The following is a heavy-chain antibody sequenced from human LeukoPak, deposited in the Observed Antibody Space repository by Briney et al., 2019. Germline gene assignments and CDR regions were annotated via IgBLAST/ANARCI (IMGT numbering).Heavy chain of an antibody. CDR3: ARNTLAIAAAAFFDF. Sequence: GGSLRLSCAASGFTFSSNEMNWVRQAPGKGLEWVSYISSSGSRIYYTASVKGRFTISRDNAKNSLYLQMNSLRVEDTALYYCARNTLAIAAAAFFDFWGQGTLVTVSS. CDR2: ISSSGSRI. J-gene: IGHJ4*02. V-gene: IGHV3-48*03. CDR1: GFTFSSNE. D-gene: IGHD6-13*01.